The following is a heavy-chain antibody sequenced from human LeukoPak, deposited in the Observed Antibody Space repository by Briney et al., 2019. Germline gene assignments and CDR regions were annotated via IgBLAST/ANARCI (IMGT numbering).Heavy chain of an antibody. D-gene: IGHD3-22*01. Sequence: SETLSLTCTVSGDSISGYYWNWIRQPPGKGLEWIGFIYSSGSTNYNPSLKSRVTISLDTSKNQFSLKLSSVTAADTAVYYCARRRYFDSDGYWYYFDYWGQEALVTVSS. CDR3: ARRRYFDSDGYWYYFDY. CDR1: GDSISGYY. CDR2: IYSSGST. V-gene: IGHV4-59*08. J-gene: IGHJ4*02.